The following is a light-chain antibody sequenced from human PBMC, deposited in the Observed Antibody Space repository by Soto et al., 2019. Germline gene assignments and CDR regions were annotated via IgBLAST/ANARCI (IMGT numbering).Light chain of an antibody. J-gene: IGKJ4*01. CDR1: QDISNY. Sequence: MQFTQCPSFLSAYVRVRVAIDCQSSQDISNYLNWYPQKPGKAPKLLIYDASDLEPGVPSRFSGSRSGTNFTLTISSLQPEDIATYYCQQQDNHPLTFGGGTKVDIK. CDR2: DAS. V-gene: IGKV1-33*01. CDR3: QQQDNHPLT.